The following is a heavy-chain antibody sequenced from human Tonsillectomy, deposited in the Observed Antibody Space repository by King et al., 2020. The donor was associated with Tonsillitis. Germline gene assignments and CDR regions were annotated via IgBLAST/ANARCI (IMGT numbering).Heavy chain of an antibody. V-gene: IGHV4-38-2*02. CDR2: IYHSGST. J-gene: IGHJ4*02. CDR1: GYSISSGYY. Sequence: VQLQESGPGLVKPSETLSLTCTVSGYSISSGYYWGWIRQPPGKGLEWIGSIYHSGSTYYNPSFKSRVTISVDTSKNQFSLKLSSVTAADTAVYYCARGQPPDYWGQGTLVTVSS. CDR3: ARGQPPDY.